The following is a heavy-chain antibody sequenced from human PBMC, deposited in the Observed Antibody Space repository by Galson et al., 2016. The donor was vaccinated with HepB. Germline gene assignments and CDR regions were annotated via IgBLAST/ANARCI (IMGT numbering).Heavy chain of an antibody. CDR1: GFSLNNGRMG. V-gene: IGHV2-26*01. CDR3: ARTYFYDSRVYYLDY. Sequence: PALVKPTQTLTLTCNVSGFSLNNGRMGVSWIRQPPGKALEWLAHIFSINDRSYKSSLRSRLTISKDTPRSQVVLTMTDMDPADTATYFCARTYFYDSRVYYLDYWGQGALVIVSS. CDR2: IFSINDR. J-gene: IGHJ4*02. D-gene: IGHD3-22*01.